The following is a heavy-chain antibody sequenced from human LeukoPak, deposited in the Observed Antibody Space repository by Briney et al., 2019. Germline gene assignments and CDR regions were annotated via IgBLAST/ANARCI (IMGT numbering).Heavy chain of an antibody. V-gene: IGHV3-30-3*01. Sequence: GGSLRLSCAASGFTFSSYAMHWVRQAPGKGLEWVAVISYDGSNKYYADSVKGRFTISRDNSKNTQYLQMNSLRAEDTAVYYCATSWGPDTSAFRWGRDGMDVWGQGTTVIV. D-gene: IGHD3-16*01. CDR3: ATSWGPDTSAFRWGRDGMDV. CDR2: ISYDGSNK. CDR1: GFTFSSYA. J-gene: IGHJ6*02.